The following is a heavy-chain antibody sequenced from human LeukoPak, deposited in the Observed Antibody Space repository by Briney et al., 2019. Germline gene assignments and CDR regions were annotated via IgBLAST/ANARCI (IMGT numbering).Heavy chain of an antibody. CDR2: IYHSGST. D-gene: IGHD6-13*01. CDR1: GYSISSGYY. Sequence: SETLSLTCTVSGYSISSGYYWGWIRQPPGKWLEWIGSIYHSGSTYYNPSLKSRVTISVDTSKNQFSLKLSSVTAADTAVYYCARDQLAAASNWFDPWGQGTLVTVSS. CDR3: ARDQLAAASNWFDP. J-gene: IGHJ5*02. V-gene: IGHV4-38-2*02.